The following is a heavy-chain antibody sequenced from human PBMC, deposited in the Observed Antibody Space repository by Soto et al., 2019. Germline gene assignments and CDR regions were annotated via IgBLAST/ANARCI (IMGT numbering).Heavy chain of an antibody. Sequence: QVQLQESGPGLVKPSQTLSLTCTVSGGSISSVGYYWSWIRQHPGKGLEWIGDIYYSGSTYYNPSLKSRVTISVDTSKNPFSLKLSSVTAADTAVYYCARDWGRDGCFDYWGQGTLVTVSS. CDR2: IYYSGST. J-gene: IGHJ4*02. CDR3: ARDWGRDGCFDY. D-gene: IGHD3-16*01. V-gene: IGHV4-31*03. CDR1: GGSISSVGYY.